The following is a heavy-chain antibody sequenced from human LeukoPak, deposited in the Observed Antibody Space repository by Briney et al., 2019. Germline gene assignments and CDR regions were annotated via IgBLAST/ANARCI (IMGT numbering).Heavy chain of an antibody. Sequence: ASVKVSCKASGCTFSSYAMRWVRQAPGQGLEWMGMIIPNFAKANYAQKFQGRFTIPTDESTNTPYMELSSLRAEDTAVYYCARGDIVVVRAFDFWGQGTMVTVSS. CDR2: IIPNFAKA. D-gene: IGHD2-15*01. CDR1: GCTFSSYA. V-gene: IGHV1-69*05. J-gene: IGHJ3*01. CDR3: ARGDIVVVRAFDF.